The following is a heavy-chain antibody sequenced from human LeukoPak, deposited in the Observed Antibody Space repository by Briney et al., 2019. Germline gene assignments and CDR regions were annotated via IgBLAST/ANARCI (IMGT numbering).Heavy chain of an antibody. CDR1: EFTFSNYA. CDR2: ISGGGGST. D-gene: IGHD1-14*01. Sequence: GGSLRLSCAASEFTFSNYAMNWVRQAPGKGLEWVSGISGGGGSTYYADSVKGRFTISRDNSKNTLYLQMDSLIAEDTALYYCAKGSGINHYHWIDPGGQGPRVTV. CDR3: AKGSGINHYHWIDP. V-gene: IGHV3-23*01. J-gene: IGHJ5*02.